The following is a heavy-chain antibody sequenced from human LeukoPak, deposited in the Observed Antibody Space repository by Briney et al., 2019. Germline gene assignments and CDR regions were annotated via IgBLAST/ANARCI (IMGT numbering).Heavy chain of an antibody. CDR3: AKDRGHCTNGVCHNYYYMDV. Sequence: GGSLRLSCAASGFTFSSYAMSWVRQAPGKGLEWVSIISGSGGSTDYADPVKGRFTISRDNSKNTLYLQMNSLRAEDTAVYYCAKDRGHCTNGVCHNYYYMDVWGKGTTVTVSS. CDR1: GFTFSSYA. V-gene: IGHV3-23*01. J-gene: IGHJ6*03. D-gene: IGHD2-8*01. CDR2: ISGSGGST.